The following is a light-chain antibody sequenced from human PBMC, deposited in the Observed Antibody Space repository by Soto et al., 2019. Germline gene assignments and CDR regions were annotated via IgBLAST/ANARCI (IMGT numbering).Light chain of an antibody. CDR3: TSFTAISTRV. V-gene: IGLV2-14*01. Sequence: QSALTQPASVSGSPGQSITISCAGTSSDVGLYNFLSWYQQHPGKAPKLAIYEVSNRPSGVSNRFSGSKSGNTASLTISGLRAEDEADYYCTSFTAISTRVFGTGTKLTVL. J-gene: IGLJ1*01. CDR1: SSDVGLYNF. CDR2: EVS.